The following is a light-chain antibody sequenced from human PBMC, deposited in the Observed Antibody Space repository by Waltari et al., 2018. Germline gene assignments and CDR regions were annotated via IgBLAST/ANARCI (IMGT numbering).Light chain of an antibody. CDR2: YAD. Sequence: SYVLPQPPSVSVAPGKTATITSGGNNFGPSNVHWYQRKPGQAPVLLIYYADDRPSGIPERFSGSTSGNTATLTISRVEAGDEADYYCQVWESTNEVLFGGGTKLTVL. J-gene: IGLJ2*01. CDR1: NFGPSN. V-gene: IGLV3-21*01. CDR3: QVWESTNEVL.